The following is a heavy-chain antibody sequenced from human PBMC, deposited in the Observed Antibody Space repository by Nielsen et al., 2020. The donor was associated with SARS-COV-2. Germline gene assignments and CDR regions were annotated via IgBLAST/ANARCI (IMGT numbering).Heavy chain of an antibody. CDR2: INPNSGGT. D-gene: IGHD3-22*01. J-gene: IGHJ4*02. V-gene: IGHV1-2*06. Sequence: ASVKVSCKASGYTFTGYYMHWVRQAPGQGLEWMGRINPNSGGTNYAQKFQGRVTMTRDTSISTAYMELSRLRSDDTAVYYCATTPFTYYYDSSGYRDFDYWGQGTLVTDSS. CDR3: ATTPFTYYYDSSGYRDFDY. CDR1: GYTFTGYY.